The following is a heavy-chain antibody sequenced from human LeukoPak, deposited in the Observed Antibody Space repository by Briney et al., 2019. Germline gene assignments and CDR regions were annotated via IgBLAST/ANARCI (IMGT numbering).Heavy chain of an antibody. CDR3: ARHPSPEAYDFWSGSDAFDI. J-gene: IGHJ3*02. V-gene: IGHV4-34*01. CDR2: INHSGST. CDR1: GGSFSGYY. Sequence: PSETLSLTCAVYGGSFSGYYWSWIRQPPGKGLEWIGEINHSGSTNYNPSLKSRVTISVDTSKNQFSLKLSSVTAADTAVYYCARHPSPEAYDFWSGSDAFDIWGQGTMVTVSS. D-gene: IGHD3-3*01.